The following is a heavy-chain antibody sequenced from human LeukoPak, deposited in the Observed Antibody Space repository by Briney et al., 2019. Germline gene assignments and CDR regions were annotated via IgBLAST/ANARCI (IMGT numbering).Heavy chain of an antibody. CDR1: GFTFSKYN. Sequence: GGSLRLSCAASGFTFSKYNMHWVRQAAGKGLEWLSYISTSSSTIYYTDSVRGRFTISRDNAKNSLYLQMNSLRDEDTAVYYCARDNSYAFDYWGQGTLVTGSS. V-gene: IGHV3-48*02. CDR3: ARDNSYAFDY. CDR2: ISTSSSTI. D-gene: IGHD3-16*01. J-gene: IGHJ4*02.